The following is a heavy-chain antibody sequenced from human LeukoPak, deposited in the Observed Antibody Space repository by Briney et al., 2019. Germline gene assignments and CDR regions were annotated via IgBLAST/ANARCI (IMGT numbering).Heavy chain of an antibody. CDR1: GGTFSSYA. Sequence: GASVKVSCKASGGTFSSYAISWVRQAPGQGLEWMGRIIPILAIANYAQKFQGRVTITADKSTSTAYMELSSLRSEDTAVYYCARDPTIAVAGTPYYYYYGMDVWGQGTTVTVSS. CDR3: ARDPTIAVAGTPYYYYYGMDV. J-gene: IGHJ6*02. D-gene: IGHD6-19*01. V-gene: IGHV1-69*04. CDR2: IIPILAIA.